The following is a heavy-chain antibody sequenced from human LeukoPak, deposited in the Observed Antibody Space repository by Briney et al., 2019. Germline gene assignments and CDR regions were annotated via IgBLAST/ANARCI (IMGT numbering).Heavy chain of an antibody. CDR3: ARVSAIGNGGFDY. CDR1: GGSISGTNYR. Sequence: SETLSLTCTVSGGSISGTNYRWGWIRQPPGKGLEWIGYISYSGTTNYSPSLKSRVTISLDTSKNQFSLKVSSVTAADTAVYYFARVSAIGNGGFDYWGQGTLVTVSS. D-gene: IGHD4-23*01. V-gene: IGHV4-61*05. J-gene: IGHJ4*02. CDR2: ISYSGTT.